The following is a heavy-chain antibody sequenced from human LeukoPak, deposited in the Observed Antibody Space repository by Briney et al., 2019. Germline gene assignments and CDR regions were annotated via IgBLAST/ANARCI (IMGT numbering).Heavy chain of an antibody. J-gene: IGHJ4*02. V-gene: IGHV3-23*01. CDR1: GFTFSSYA. Sequence: GGSLRLSYVASGFTFSSYAINWVRQAPGKGLEWVSGTSGSGGRTYYADSVKGRFTISRENSKNTLYLQMNSLRAEDTAVYYCAKVRLYGDYPEIDYWGQGTLVAVSS. CDR3: AKVRLYGDYPEIDY. CDR2: TSGSGGRT. D-gene: IGHD4-17*01.